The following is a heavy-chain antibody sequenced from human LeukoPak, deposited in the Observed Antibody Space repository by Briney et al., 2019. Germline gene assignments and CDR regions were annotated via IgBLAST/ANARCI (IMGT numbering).Heavy chain of an antibody. Sequence: ASVKVSCKASGGTFSSYAISWVRQAPGQGLEWMGGIIPIFGTANYAQKFQGRVTITTDESTSTAYMELSSLRSEDTAVYYCATAWTDYDSSGYSNWGQGTLVTVSS. D-gene: IGHD3-22*01. V-gene: IGHV1-69*05. CDR3: ATAWTDYDSSGYSN. CDR2: IIPIFGTA. J-gene: IGHJ4*02. CDR1: GGTFSSYA.